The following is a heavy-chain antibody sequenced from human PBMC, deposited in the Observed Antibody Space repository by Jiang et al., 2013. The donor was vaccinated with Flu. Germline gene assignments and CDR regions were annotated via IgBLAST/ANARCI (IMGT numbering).Heavy chain of an antibody. CDR3: ARGPRVRAAGTQVFLDY. Sequence: SGAEVKKPGASVRVSCKASGYTFTTYGISWVRQAPGQGLEWMGWISPYNGDTKYAQKFQGRVTMTTDTSTSTAYMELRNLRSDDTAVYYCARGPRVRAAGTQVFLDYWGQGTLVTVSS. V-gene: IGHV1-18*01. CDR1: GYTFTTYG. D-gene: IGHD6-19*01. CDR2: ISPYNGDT. J-gene: IGHJ4*02.